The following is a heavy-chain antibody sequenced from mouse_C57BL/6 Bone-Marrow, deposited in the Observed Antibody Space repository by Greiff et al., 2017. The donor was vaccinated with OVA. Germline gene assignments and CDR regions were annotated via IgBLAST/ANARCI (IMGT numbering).Heavy chain of an antibody. V-gene: IGHV3-5*01. J-gene: IGHJ3*01. D-gene: IGHD1-3*01. CDR3: ARDSGKFPFAS. Sequence: EVKLMESGPGLVKPSQTVFLTCTVTGISITTGNYRWSWIRQFPGNKLEWIGYIYYSGTITYNPSLTSRTTITRDTPKNQFFLEMNSLTAEDTATYSCARDSGKFPFASWGQGTLFTVSA. CDR1: GISITTGNYR. CDR2: IYYSGTI.